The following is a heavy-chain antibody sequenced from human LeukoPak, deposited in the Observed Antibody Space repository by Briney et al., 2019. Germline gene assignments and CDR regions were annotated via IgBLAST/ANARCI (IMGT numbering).Heavy chain of an antibody. CDR1: GGSLSSTHYY. D-gene: IGHD1-7*01. CDR3: TGEGAGTIVDY. CDR2: VYHSGGT. V-gene: IGHV4-39*07. J-gene: IGHJ4*02. Sequence: SETLSLTCTVSGGSLSSTHYYWGWIRQSPEKGLEWIGSVYHSGGTYFNPSLKSRVTISIDTSRNQFSLRLISVTAADTAVYFCTGEGAGTIVDYWGQGTLVTVSS.